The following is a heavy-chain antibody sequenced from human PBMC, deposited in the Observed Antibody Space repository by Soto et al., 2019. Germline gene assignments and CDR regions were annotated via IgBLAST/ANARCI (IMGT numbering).Heavy chain of an antibody. J-gene: IGHJ6*02. V-gene: IGHV2-5*01. D-gene: IGHD3-10*01. CDR3: AHRRKHGYGSGLSGGMDV. Sequence: QITLKESGPTLVKPTQTLTLTCTFSGFSLSTSGVGVGWIRQPPGKALEWLALIYWNDDKRYSPSLKSRLTITKDTSKNQVVLTMTNMDPVDTATYYRAHRRKHGYGSGLSGGMDVWGQGTTVTVSS. CDR2: IYWNDDK. CDR1: GFSLSTSGVG.